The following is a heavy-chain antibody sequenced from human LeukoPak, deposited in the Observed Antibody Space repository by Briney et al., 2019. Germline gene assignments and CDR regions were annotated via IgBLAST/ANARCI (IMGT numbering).Heavy chain of an antibody. V-gene: IGHV3-74*01. CDR2: IISDGSSA. CDR1: GFTFSSYR. CDR3: VRDSYYHPDY. D-gene: IGHD3-10*01. J-gene: IGHJ4*02. Sequence: PGGSLRLSCAASGFTFSSYRMHWVRQAPGKGLVWVSRIISDGSSATYADSVKGRFTISRDNAKNTMYLQINSLRAEDTAVYDCVRDSYYHPDYWGQGTLVTVSS.